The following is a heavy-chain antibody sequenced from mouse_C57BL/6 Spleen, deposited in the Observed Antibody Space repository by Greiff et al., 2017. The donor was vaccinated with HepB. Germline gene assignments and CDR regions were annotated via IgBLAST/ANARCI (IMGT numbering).Heavy chain of an antibody. Sequence: QVQLKQSGPELVKPGASVKISCKASGYAFSSSWMNWVKQRPGKGLEWIGRIYPGDGDTNYNGKFKGKATLTADKSSSTAYMQLSSLTSEDSAVYVWARGTLGTTVDYWGQGTTLTVSS. V-gene: IGHV1-82*01. CDR1: GYAFSSSW. CDR2: IYPGDGDT. D-gene: IGHD2-5*01. J-gene: IGHJ2*01. CDR3: ARGTLGTTVDY.